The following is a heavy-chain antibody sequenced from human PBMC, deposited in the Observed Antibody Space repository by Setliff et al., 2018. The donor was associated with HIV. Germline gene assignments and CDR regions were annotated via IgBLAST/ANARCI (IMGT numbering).Heavy chain of an antibody. CDR3: ARGRDYTGSWFRPFYLDF. CDR1: GGSFSAYH. Sequence: LSLTCAVYGGSFSAYHWSWIRQTPGKGLEWLGEINHSGRTAYNLALESRVSMSIDTSKNQFSLKLTSVTAADTAIYYCARGRDYTGSWFRPFYLDFWGHGNLVTVS. CDR2: INHSGRT. D-gene: IGHD3-3*01. J-gene: IGHJ4*01. V-gene: IGHV4-34*01.